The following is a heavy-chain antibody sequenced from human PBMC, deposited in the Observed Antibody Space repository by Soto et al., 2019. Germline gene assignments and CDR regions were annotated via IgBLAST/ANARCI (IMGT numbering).Heavy chain of an antibody. J-gene: IGHJ4*02. CDR2: ISTNNGNT. Sequence: GASVKVSFTASGYTFSTYGITWVRQAPGQGLEWMGWISTNNGNTNYAQNLQGRVTMTTDTSTSTAYMELRSLRSDDTAVYYCARGRSWSGYVVYWGQGTLVTVSS. CDR3: ARGRSWSGYVVY. D-gene: IGHD3-3*01. CDR1: GYTFSTYG. V-gene: IGHV1-18*01.